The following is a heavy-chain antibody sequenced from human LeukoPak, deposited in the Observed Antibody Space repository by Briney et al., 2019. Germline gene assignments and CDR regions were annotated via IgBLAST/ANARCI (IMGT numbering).Heavy chain of an antibody. CDR1: GGSIGSYY. V-gene: IGHV4-59*01. Sequence: PSETLSLTCTVSGGSIGSYYWSWIRQPPGKGLEWIGYIYYSGSRSTNYNLSLKSRVTISVDTSKNQLSLKLSSVTAADTAVYYCASLSNWFDPWGQGTLVTVSS. CDR3: ASLSNWFDP. J-gene: IGHJ5*02. CDR2: IYYSGSRST. D-gene: IGHD3-16*02.